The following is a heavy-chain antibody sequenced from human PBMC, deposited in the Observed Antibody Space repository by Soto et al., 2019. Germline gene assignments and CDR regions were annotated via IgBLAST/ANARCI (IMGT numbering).Heavy chain of an antibody. J-gene: IGHJ6*02. V-gene: IGHV3-48*02. Sequence: GGSLRLSCAASGFTFSSYSMNWVRQAPGKGLEWVSYISSSSSTIYYADSVRGRFTIPRDNAKNSLYLQVNSLRDEDTAVYYCAREGPNYYYGMDVWGQGTTVTVS. CDR2: ISSSSSTI. CDR3: AREGPNYYYGMDV. CDR1: GFTFSSYS.